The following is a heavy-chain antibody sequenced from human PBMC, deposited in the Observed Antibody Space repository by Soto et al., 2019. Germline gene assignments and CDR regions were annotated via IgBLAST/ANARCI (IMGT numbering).Heavy chain of an antibody. Sequence: QVQLQESGPGLVKPSETLSLTCTVSGGSVSSGSYYWSWIRQHPGKGLEWIGYIYYSGSTNYNPSLKSRVTISVDTSKNQFSLKLSSVTAADTAVYYCARDLGSSWYPVAYWGQGTLVTVSS. CDR2: IYYSGST. D-gene: IGHD6-13*01. V-gene: IGHV4-61*01. CDR1: GGSVSSGSYY. J-gene: IGHJ4*02. CDR3: ARDLGSSWYPVAY.